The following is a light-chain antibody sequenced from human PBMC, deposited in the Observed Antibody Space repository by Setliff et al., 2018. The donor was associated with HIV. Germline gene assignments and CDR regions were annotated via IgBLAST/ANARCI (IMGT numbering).Light chain of an antibody. CDR2: DVS. Sequence: SALTQPASVSGSPGQSITISCAGTGSAVGGYNYVSWYQQHPGKAPKLMIYDVSNRPSGVSNRFSGSKSGHTASLTISGLQAEDEADYYCSSYTSSNTGVFGTGTKGTVL. CDR3: SSYTSSNTGV. CDR1: GSAVGGYNY. J-gene: IGLJ1*01. V-gene: IGLV2-14*03.